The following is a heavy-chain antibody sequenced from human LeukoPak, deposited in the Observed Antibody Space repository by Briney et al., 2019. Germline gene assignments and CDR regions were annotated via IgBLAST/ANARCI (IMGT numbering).Heavy chain of an antibody. V-gene: IGHV3-53*01. CDR1: GFTFDDYG. CDR2: IYSGGST. CDR3: ARAKPKNMVRGLIMRRESRYYFDY. Sequence: GGSLRLFCAASGFTFDDYGMSWVRQAPGKGLEWVSVIYSGGSTYYADSVKGRFTISRDNSKSTLYIQMNSLRAEDTAVYYCARAKPKNMVRGLIMRRESRYYFDYWGQGTLVTVSS. D-gene: IGHD3-10*01. J-gene: IGHJ4*02.